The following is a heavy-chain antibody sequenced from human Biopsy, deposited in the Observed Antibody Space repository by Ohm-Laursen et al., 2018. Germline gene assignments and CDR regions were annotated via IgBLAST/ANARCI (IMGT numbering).Heavy chain of an antibody. CDR3: ARTRLSIVIKPAAVVFDN. CDR1: GFSFSDKY. CDR2: ISRENIV. V-gene: IGHV3-69-1*02. Sequence: SLRLSCSASGFSFSDKYMSWFRQAPGKGLEWVSYISRENIVYYADSVKGRFIISWDNAKNSLHLQMNSLRPEDTAVYYCARTRLSIVIKPAAVVFDNWGQGTLVTVSS. D-gene: IGHD2-2*01. J-gene: IGHJ4*02.